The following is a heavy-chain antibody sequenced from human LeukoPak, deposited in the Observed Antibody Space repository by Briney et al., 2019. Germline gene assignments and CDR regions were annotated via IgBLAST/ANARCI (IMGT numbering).Heavy chain of an antibody. CDR1: GFTFSSYS. CDR2: INSSSSTI. D-gene: IGHD3-22*01. V-gene: IGHV3-48*02. Sequence: GGSLRLSCAASGFTFSSYSMNWVRQAPGKGLEWGSYINSSSSTIYYADAVKGRFTISRDNAKNSLYLQMNSLRDEDTAVYYCARESYYYDSSGYFYWGQGTLVTVSS. CDR3: ARESYYYDSSGYFY. J-gene: IGHJ4*02.